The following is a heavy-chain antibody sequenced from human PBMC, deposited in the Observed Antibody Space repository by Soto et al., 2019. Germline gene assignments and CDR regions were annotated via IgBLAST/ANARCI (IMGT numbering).Heavy chain of an antibody. CDR2: MNPSGGST. CDR1: GDTFISYY. CDR3: ARDRVARGTYYGMDV. D-gene: IGHD3-10*01. Sequence: ASVKVSCKASGDTFISYYMHWVRQAPGQGLEWMGIMNPSGGSTRYAQKFQGRVTMTRDTSTSTVYMELSSLKSEDTAVYYCARDRVARGTYYGMDVWGRGTTVTVSS. V-gene: IGHV1-46*01. J-gene: IGHJ6*02.